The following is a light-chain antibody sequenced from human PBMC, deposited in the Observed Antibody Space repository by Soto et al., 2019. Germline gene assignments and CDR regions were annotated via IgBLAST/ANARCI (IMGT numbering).Light chain of an antibody. CDR1: QGIRSY. CDR2: AAS. Sequence: AIRMTQSPSSFSASTGDRVTITCRASQGIRSYLAWYQQKPGKAPELLIYAASTLQSGFPSRFSGSGSGTDFTLTISCLQSADFAPSYCQQYYSYPPWTVGQGTKVEIK. CDR3: QQYYSYPPWT. V-gene: IGKV1-8*01. J-gene: IGKJ1*01.